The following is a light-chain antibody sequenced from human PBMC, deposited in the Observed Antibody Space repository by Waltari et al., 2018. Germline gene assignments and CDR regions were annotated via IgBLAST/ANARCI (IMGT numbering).Light chain of an antibody. V-gene: IGKV3-20*01. CDR2: GAS. Sequence: EIVLTQSPGTLSLSPGERATLSCRASQSVSRTLAWYQQKPGQAPRLLIYGASTRATGIPERFSGGGSGTDFSLTISRLEPDDFAVYYCQHYVRLPVTFGQGTKVEIK. CDR3: QHYVRLPVT. CDR1: QSVSRT. J-gene: IGKJ1*01.